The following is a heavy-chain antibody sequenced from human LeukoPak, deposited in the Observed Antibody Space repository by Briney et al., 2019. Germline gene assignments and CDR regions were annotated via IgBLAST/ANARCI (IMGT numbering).Heavy chain of an antibody. CDR2: IYYSGST. Sequence: SETLSLTCTVSGGSISSGDYYWSWIRQPPGKGLEWIGYIYYSGSTYYNPSLKSRVTISVDTSKNQFSLKLSSVTAADTAVYYCARPGGDGDAFDIWGQGTMVTVSS. J-gene: IGHJ3*02. V-gene: IGHV4-30-4*01. CDR1: GGSISSGDYY. CDR3: ARPGGDGDAFDI. D-gene: IGHD3-16*01.